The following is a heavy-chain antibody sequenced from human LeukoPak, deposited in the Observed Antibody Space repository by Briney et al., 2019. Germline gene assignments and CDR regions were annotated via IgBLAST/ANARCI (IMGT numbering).Heavy chain of an antibody. CDR2: INAGNGNT. D-gene: IGHD1-26*01. J-gene: IGHJ6*02. Sequence: ASVNVSCKASGYTFTGYYMHWVRQAPGQGLEWMGWINAGNGNTKYSQKFQGRVTITRDTSASTACMELSSLRSEDTAVYYCARDPWGYYYGMDVWGQGTTVTVSS. CDR1: GYTFTGYY. CDR3: ARDPWGYYYGMDV. V-gene: IGHV1-3*01.